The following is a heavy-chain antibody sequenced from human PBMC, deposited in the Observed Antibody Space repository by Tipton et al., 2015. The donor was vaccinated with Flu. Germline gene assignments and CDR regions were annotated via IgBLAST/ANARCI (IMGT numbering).Heavy chain of an antibody. CDR3: ARTKTAFYDYGDYFDY. V-gene: IGHV4-34*01. J-gene: IGHJ4*02. D-gene: IGHD4-17*01. CDR1: VGSFSEYY. CDR2: IYHTGST. Sequence: TLSLTCAVNVGSFSEYYWGWIRQSPGKGLEWIGEIYHTGSTNYNPSLKSRVTMSIDTSKSQFSLSLNSVTAADTAVYYCARTKTAFYDYGDYFDYWGPGTPVTVSS.